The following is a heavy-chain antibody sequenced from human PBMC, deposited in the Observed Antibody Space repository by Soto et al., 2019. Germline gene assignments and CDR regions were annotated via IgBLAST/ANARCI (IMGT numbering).Heavy chain of an antibody. CDR2: ISSRGSTI. D-gene: IGHD2-15*01. CDR1: GFTFNDYY. V-gene: IGHV3-11*01. J-gene: IGHJ4*02. Sequence: QVQLVESGGGLGKPGGSLRLSCAASGFTFNDYYMSWIRQAPGQGLEWVSSISSRGSTIHYAESVKGRFTISRDNDKNSVYRHMNSLRVEVTAVYYCATESPLVAVTPGFHYWGQGTQVTVSS. CDR3: ATESPLVAVTPGFHY.